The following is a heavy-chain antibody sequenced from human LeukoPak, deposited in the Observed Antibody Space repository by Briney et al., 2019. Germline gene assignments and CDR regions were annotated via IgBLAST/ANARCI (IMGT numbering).Heavy chain of an antibody. CDR2: ISAYNGNT. D-gene: IGHD6-19*01. Sequence: ASVKVSCKASGYTFTSYGISWVRQAPGQGLEWMGWISAYNGNTNYAQKLQGRVTMTTDTSTSTAYMELRSLRSDDTAVYYCARVREAVAGSDYYYYYMDVWGKGTTVTVSS. J-gene: IGHJ6*03. V-gene: IGHV1-18*01. CDR3: ARVREAVAGSDYYYYYMDV. CDR1: GYTFTSYG.